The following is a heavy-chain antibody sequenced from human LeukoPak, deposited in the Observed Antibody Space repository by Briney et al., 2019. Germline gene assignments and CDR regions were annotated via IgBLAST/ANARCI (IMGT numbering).Heavy chain of an antibody. CDR2: ISWDGGST. CDR1: GFTFDDYA. CDR3: AKASIAVAGFDYYYYYMDV. J-gene: IGHJ6*03. Sequence: GGSLRLSCAASGFTFDDYAMHWVRQAPGKGLEWVSLISWDGGSTYYADSVKGRFTISRDNSKNSLYLQMNSLRAEDTALYYCAKASIAVAGFDYYYYYMDVWGKGTTVTVSS. V-gene: IGHV3-43D*03. D-gene: IGHD6-19*01.